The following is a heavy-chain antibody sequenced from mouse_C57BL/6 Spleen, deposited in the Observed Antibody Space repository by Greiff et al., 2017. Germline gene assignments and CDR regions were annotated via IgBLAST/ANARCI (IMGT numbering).Heavy chain of an antibody. Sequence: EVQLQQSGPVLVKPGPSVKISCKASGFTFTDYYMHWVKQSHGKSLEWIGLVYPYNGGTSYNQKFKGKATLTVDTSSSTAYMELNSLTSEDSAVYYCARSYYYGSSLYWDFEVWGTGTTGTVSS. D-gene: IGHD1-1*01. CDR2: VYPYNGGT. V-gene: IGHV1-36*01. J-gene: IGHJ1*03. CDR3: ARSYYYGSSLYWDFEV. CDR1: GFTFTDYY.